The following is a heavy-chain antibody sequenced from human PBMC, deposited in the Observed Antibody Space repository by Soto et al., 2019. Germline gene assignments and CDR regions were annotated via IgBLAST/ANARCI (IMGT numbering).Heavy chain of an antibody. CDR3: ARVAGVAYCGGDCYHFDY. D-gene: IGHD2-21*02. V-gene: IGHV4-30-4*08. CDR1: GGSVSSGSYY. CDR2: ISYRVDT. J-gene: IGHJ4*02. Sequence: SETLSLTCTVSGGSVSSGSYYWSWIRQPPGKGLEWIGYISYRVDTYYSPSIKSRVTMSIDTSKNQFSLNVSSVTAADTAVYYCARVAGVAYCGGDCYHFDYWGQGTLVTVSS.